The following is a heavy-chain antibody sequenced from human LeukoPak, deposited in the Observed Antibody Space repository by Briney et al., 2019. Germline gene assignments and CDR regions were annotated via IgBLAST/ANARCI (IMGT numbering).Heavy chain of an antibody. CDR1: GFTFSSYA. D-gene: IGHD3-10*01. V-gene: IGHV3-23*01. Sequence: PGGSLRLSCAASGFTFSSYAMSWVRQAPGKGLEWVSAISGSGGSTHYADSVKGRFTISRDNSKNTLYLQMNSLRAEDTAVYYCAKFLWFGELFGIFFDYWGQGTLVTVSS. CDR3: AKFLWFGELFGIFFDY. J-gene: IGHJ4*02. CDR2: ISGSGGST.